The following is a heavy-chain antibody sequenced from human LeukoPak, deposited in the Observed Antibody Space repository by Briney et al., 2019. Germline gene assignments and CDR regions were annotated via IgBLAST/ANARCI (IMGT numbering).Heavy chain of an antibody. Sequence: SETLSLTCTVSGGSISSYYWSWIRQPAGKGLEWIGRIYTSGSTNYNPSLKSRVTISVDTSKNQFSLKLSSVTAADTAVYYCAREGVASDCSGGSCHRGIFDYWGQGTLVTVSS. CDR1: GGSISSYY. V-gene: IGHV4-4*07. J-gene: IGHJ4*02. CDR3: AREGVASDCSGGSCHRGIFDY. D-gene: IGHD2-15*01. CDR2: IYTSGST.